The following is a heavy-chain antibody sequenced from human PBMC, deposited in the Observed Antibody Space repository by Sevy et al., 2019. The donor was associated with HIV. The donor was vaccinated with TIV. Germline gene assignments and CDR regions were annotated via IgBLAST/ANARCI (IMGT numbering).Heavy chain of an antibody. J-gene: IGHJ4*02. CDR2: IESKTDGGTT. D-gene: IGHD1-26*01. Sequence: EGSLRLSCAASGFTFNNAWMNWVHQAPGKGLEWVGRIESKTDGGTTDYAAPVKGRFTISRDDSKNTLYLQMNSLKTADTAVYYCTILSASSERGYYFDYWGQGTLVTVSS. CDR3: TILSASSERGYYFDY. V-gene: IGHV3-15*04. CDR1: GFTFNNAW.